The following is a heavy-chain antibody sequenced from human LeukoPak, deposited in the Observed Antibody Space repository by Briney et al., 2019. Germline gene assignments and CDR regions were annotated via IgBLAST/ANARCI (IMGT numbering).Heavy chain of an antibody. CDR1: GFTFNIYA. V-gene: IGHV3-30*02. Sequence: PGGSLRLSCAASGFTFNIYAMNWVRQAPGKGLEWVAFIGHDGTKIYYADSVQGRFTISRDNSKNTLYLEMNSLSGEDTALYYCAKDHVTWGNRYFDHWGQGTLGTVSS. D-gene: IGHD3-16*01. J-gene: IGHJ4*02. CDR3: AKDHVTWGNRYFDH. CDR2: IGHDGTKI.